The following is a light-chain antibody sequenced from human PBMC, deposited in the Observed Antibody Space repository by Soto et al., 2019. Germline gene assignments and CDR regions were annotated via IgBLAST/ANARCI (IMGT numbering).Light chain of an antibody. J-gene: IGLJ7*02. CDR2: DVG. Sequence: QSALTQPRSVSGSPGQSVTISCTGTSSDIGGYNFVSWYQQHPGKAPKLMIFDVGKRPSGVPARFSGSKSGNTASLTISGLQADEGAEYYCCSYVGSSPHFGGGTRLPAL. CDR1: SSDIGGYNF. CDR3: CSYVGSSPH. V-gene: IGLV2-11*01.